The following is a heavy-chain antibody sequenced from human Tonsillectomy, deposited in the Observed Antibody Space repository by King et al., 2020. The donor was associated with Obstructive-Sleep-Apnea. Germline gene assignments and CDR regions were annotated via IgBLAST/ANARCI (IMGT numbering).Heavy chain of an antibody. J-gene: IGHJ4*02. Sequence: QLQESGPGLVKPSGTLSLTCAVSGGSISSTNWWSWVRQPPGKGLEWIGEIYHSGSTNYNPSPKNRVTISIDKSENKFSLKLTSMTAADTAVYYCASGNSTSPGYWGQGTLVTVSS. D-gene: IGHD2/OR15-2a*01. V-gene: IGHV4-4*02. CDR3: ASGNSTSPGY. CDR2: IYHSGST. CDR1: GGSISSTNW.